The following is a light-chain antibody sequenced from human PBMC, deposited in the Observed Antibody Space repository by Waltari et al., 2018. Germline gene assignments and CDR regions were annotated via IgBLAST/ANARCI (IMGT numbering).Light chain of an antibody. CDR3: QQSYTSLLFT. J-gene: IGKJ3*01. Sequence: DVQMTQSPSSLSASVGDRVTLTCRASQSIGNLLNWYQQKPGQAPKLLVYTASTLQIGVPSRFSGSGTGTDFNLTISGLQREDFATYYCQQSYTSLLFTFGPGTKVD. CDR1: QSIGNL. V-gene: IGKV1-39*01. CDR2: TAS.